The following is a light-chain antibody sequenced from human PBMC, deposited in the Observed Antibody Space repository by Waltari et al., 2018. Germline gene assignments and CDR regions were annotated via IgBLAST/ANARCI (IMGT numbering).Light chain of an antibody. CDR1: IGSKY. Sequence: SLELTQPISVSVALGQTATISCGETIGSKYVHWYQQKPGRAPVLVSYRDDNRPSGISERFSGSNSGKTATLTISRAQAGDEAEYYCQVWDSSTALYVFGTGTKVTVL. CDR3: QVWDSSTALYV. V-gene: IGLV3-9*01. CDR2: RDD. J-gene: IGLJ1*01.